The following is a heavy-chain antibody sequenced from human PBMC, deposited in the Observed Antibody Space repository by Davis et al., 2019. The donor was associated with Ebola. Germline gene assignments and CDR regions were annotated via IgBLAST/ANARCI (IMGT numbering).Heavy chain of an antibody. J-gene: IGHJ4*02. CDR2: IKSKTDGGTT. CDR1: GFTFTNAL. V-gene: IGHV3-15*01. Sequence: GESLKISCAASGFTFTNALMSWVRQAPGKGLEWVGHIKSKTDGGTTDYAAPVKGRFSISRDDSKNTLYLQMNSLKTEDTAVYYCTTGPHDYWGQGTLVTVSS. CDR3: TTGPHDY.